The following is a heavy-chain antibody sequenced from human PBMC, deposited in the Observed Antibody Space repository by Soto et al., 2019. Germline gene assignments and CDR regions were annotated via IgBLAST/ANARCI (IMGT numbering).Heavy chain of an antibody. CDR3: AKVGGGGGQCVLLYLDF. J-gene: IGHJ4*02. CDR1: GFTFRDFG. V-gene: IGHV3-30*18. Sequence: QVQLVESGGGVVQPGRSLRLSCVASGFTFRDFGMHWVRQAPGQGLEWVAVISFDGSLQYYADSVKGRFTISRDNSEDTGNLQMTSLAVEDTVFLYCAKVGGGGGQCVLLYLDFWGQGTLVSVSS. D-gene: IGHD3-16*01. CDR2: ISFDGSLQ.